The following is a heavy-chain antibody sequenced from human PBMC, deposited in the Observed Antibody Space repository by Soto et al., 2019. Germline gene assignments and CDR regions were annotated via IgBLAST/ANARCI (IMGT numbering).Heavy chain of an antibody. CDR1: GFTFSDSW. CDR2: IKPDESEK. CDR3: VRGGSNYAS. D-gene: IGHD4-4*01. J-gene: IGHJ5*02. Sequence: EVQLVESGGGLVQPGGSLRLSCTASGFTFSDSWMTWVRQAPGKGLEWVARIKPDESEKKYADSVKGRSSISRENAKNSMYLQMESLRGEDTAVYYCVRGGSNYASWGQGTLVTVSS. V-gene: IGHV3-7*01.